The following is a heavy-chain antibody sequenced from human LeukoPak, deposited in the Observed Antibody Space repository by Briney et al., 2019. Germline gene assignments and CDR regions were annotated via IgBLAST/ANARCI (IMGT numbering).Heavy chain of an antibody. V-gene: IGHV3-30*04. CDR2: ISYDGSNK. CDR3: AREYYYGSGSYYGSYYYYGMDV. CDR1: GFTFSSYA. D-gene: IGHD3-10*01. Sequence: GRSLRLSCAASGFTFSSYAMHWVRQAPGKGLEWVAVISYDGSNKYYADSVKGRFTISRDNSKNTLYLQMNSLRAEDTAVYYCAREYYYGSGSYYGSYYYYGMDVWGKGTMVTVSS. J-gene: IGHJ6*04.